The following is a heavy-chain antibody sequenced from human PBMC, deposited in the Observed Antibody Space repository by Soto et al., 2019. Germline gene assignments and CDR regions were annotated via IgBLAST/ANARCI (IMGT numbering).Heavy chain of an antibody. Sequence: QVQLVQSGAEVKKPGASVKVSCKASGYTFTGYYMHWVRQAPGQGLEWMGWINPNSGGTNYAQKFQGRVTMTRDTAIRTAYMELSRLRSDDTAVYYCASPFQYGSGSYYYYDGMDVWGQGTTVTVSS. CDR3: ASPFQYGSGSYYYYDGMDV. J-gene: IGHJ6*02. CDR2: INPNSGGT. CDR1: GYTFTGYY. V-gene: IGHV1-2*02. D-gene: IGHD3-10*01.